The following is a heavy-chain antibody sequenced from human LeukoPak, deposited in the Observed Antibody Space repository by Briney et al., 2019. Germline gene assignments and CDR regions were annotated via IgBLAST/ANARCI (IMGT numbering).Heavy chain of an antibody. CDR3: ARDSHQLLWVDV. Sequence: SETLSLTCTVSGGSISSSSYYWGWIRQPPGKGLEWIGSIYYSGSTYYNPSLKSRVTISVDTSKNQFSLKLSSVTAPDTAVYYCARDSHQLLWVDVWGKGTTVTVSS. J-gene: IGHJ6*04. CDR2: IYYSGST. V-gene: IGHV4-39*07. CDR1: GGSISSSSYY. D-gene: IGHD2-2*01.